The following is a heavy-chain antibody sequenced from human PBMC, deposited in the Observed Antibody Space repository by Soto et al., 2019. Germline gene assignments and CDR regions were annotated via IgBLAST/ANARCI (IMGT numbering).Heavy chain of an antibody. Sequence: GESLKISCKGSGYSFTSYWISWVRQMPGKGLEWMGRIDPSDSYTNYSPSFQGHVTISADKSISTAYLQWSSLKASDTAMYYCARLHPTTVTTNYYSGMDVWGEGSTGTVSS. D-gene: IGHD4-17*01. V-gene: IGHV5-10-1*01. J-gene: IGHJ6*04. CDR2: IDPSDSYT. CDR1: GYSFTSYW. CDR3: ARLHPTTVTTNYYSGMDV.